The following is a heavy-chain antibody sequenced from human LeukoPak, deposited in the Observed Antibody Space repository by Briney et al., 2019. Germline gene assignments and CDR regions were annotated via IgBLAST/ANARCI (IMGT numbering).Heavy chain of an antibody. CDR3: ARDIGNIVVVTKGLVDY. V-gene: IGHV1-2*02. Sequence: ASVKVSCKASGYTFTGYHMHWVRQAPGQGLEWMGWINPNSGGTNYAQKFQGRVTMTRDTSISTAYMELSRLRSDDTAVYYCARDIGNIVVVTKGLVDYWGQGTLVTVSS. J-gene: IGHJ4*02. CDR2: INPNSGGT. D-gene: IGHD3-22*01. CDR1: GYTFTGYH.